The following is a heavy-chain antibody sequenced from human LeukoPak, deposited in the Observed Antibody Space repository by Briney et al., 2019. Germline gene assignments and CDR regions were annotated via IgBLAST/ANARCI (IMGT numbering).Heavy chain of an antibody. CDR3: AKDAQRGFDYSNSLDN. V-gene: IGHV3-33*06. D-gene: IGHD4-11*01. CDR1: GFTFSHYG. J-gene: IGHJ4*02. Sequence: PGRSLRLSCATSGFTFSHYGMHWVRQAPGKGLEWVAVIWSDGTNRYYGDPVKGRFTISRDNFQRTVYLQMDSLRAEDTAVYYCAKDAQRGFDYSNSLDNWGQGTLVTVSS. CDR2: IWSDGTNR.